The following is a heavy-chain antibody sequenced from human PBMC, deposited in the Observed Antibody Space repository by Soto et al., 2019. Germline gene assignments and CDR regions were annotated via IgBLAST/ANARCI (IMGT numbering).Heavy chain of an antibody. CDR3: AKDRSSSLDGMDV. D-gene: IGHD6-13*01. V-gene: IGHV3-33*06. CDR1: GFTFSIYG. CDR2: IWYDGSNK. J-gene: IGHJ6*02. Sequence: GGSLRLSCAASGFTFSIYGMHWVRQAPGKGLEWVAVIWYDGSNKYYADSVKGRFTISRDNSKNTLYLQVNSLRAEDTAVYYCAKDRSSSLDGMDVWGQGTTVTVSS.